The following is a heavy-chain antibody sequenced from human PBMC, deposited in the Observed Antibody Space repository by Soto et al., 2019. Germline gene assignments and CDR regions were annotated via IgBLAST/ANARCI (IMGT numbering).Heavy chain of an antibody. D-gene: IGHD5-12*01. V-gene: IGHV4-59*01. CDR1: GGSISSYY. Sequence: SETLSLTYTVSGGSISSYYWSWIRQPPGKGLEWIGYIYYSGSTNYNPSLKSRVTISVDTSKNQFSLKLSSVTAADTAVYYCARTKDIVATIGAFHIWGQGTMVTVSS. CDR3: ARTKDIVATIGAFHI. CDR2: IYYSGST. J-gene: IGHJ3*02.